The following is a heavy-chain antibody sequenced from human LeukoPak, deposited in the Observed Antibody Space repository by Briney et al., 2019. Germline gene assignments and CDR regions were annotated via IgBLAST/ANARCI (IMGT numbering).Heavy chain of an antibody. D-gene: IGHD3-22*01. CDR1: GFTFSSYS. V-gene: IGHV3-21*01. CDR3: ARDRARTSYYYDSSGYFGWFDP. J-gene: IGHJ5*02. CDR2: ISRSSSYI. Sequence: GGSLRLSCAASGFTFSSYSMNWVRQAPGKGLEWVSSISRSSSYIYYADSVKGRFSISRDNAKNSLYLQMNSLRAEDTAVYYCARDRARTSYYYDSSGYFGWFDPWGQGTLVTVSS.